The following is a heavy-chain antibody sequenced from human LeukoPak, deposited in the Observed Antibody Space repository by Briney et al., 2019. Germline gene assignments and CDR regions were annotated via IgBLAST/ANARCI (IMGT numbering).Heavy chain of an antibody. D-gene: IGHD3-10*01. CDR2: VNHSGST. CDR3: ARGGYGSGSYAVDY. CDR1: GFDFRNAW. Sequence: PGGSLRLSCAASGFDFRNAWMSWVRQAPGKGLEWIGEVNHSGSTNCNPSLKSRVTISVDTSKNQFSLKLSSVTAADTAVYYCARGGYGSGSYAVDYWGQGTLVTVSS. V-gene: IGHV4-34*01. J-gene: IGHJ4*02.